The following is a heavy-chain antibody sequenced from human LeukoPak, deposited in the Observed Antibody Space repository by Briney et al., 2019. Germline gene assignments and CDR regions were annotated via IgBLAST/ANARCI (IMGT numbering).Heavy chain of an antibody. J-gene: IGHJ5*02. V-gene: IGHV1-2*02. CDR2: INPNSGGT. D-gene: IGHD3-10*01. CDR3: ARDYYGSGSYAVSFDP. CDR1: GYTFTGNY. Sequence: ASVKVSCKASGYTFTGNYIHWVRQAPGQGLEWMGWINPNSGGTNYAQKSQGRVTMTRDTSISTAYMELSRLRSDDTAVYYCARDYYGSGSYAVSFDPWGQGTLVTVSS.